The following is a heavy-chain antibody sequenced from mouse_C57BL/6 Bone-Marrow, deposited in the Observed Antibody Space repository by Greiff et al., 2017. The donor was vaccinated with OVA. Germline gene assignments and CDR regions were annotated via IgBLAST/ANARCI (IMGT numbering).Heavy chain of an antibody. CDR1: GYTFTSYW. D-gene: IGHD1-1*01. V-gene: IGHV1-53*01. J-gene: IGHJ2*01. CDR2: INPSNGGT. Sequence: VQLQQPGTELVKPGASVKLSCKASGYTFTSYWMHWVKQRPGKGLEWIGNINPSNGGTNYNEKLKSKATLTVDKSSSTAYMQLSSLTSEDSAVYYCARSAGSSSDYWGQGTTLTVSS. CDR3: ARSAGSSSDY.